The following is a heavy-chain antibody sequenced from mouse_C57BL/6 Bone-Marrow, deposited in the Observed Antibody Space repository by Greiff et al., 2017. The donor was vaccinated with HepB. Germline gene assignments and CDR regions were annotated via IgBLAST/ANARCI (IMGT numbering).Heavy chain of an antibody. Sequence: VQLQQSGAELARPGASVKLSCKASGYTFTSYGISWVKQRTGQGLEWIGEIYPRSGNTYYNEKFKGKATLTADKSSSTAYMELRSLTSEDSAVYFCVYYGSRFAYWGQGTLVTVSA. D-gene: IGHD1-1*01. CDR3: VYYGSRFAY. CDR1: GYTFTSYG. J-gene: IGHJ3*01. CDR2: IYPRSGNT. V-gene: IGHV1-81*01.